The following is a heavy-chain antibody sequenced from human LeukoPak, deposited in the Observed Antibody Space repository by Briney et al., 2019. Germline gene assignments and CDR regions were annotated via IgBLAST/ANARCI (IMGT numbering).Heavy chain of an antibody. Sequence: KTSETLSLTCTVSGGSISSSSYYWGWIRQPPGKGLEWIGSIYYSGSTYYNPSLKSRVTISVDTSKNQFSLRLSSVTAADTAVYYCARVGPMAYYYYGMDVWGQGTTVTVSS. D-gene: IGHD5-24*01. J-gene: IGHJ6*02. CDR3: ARVGPMAYYYYGMDV. CDR2: IYYSGST. CDR1: GGSISSSSYY. V-gene: IGHV4-39*07.